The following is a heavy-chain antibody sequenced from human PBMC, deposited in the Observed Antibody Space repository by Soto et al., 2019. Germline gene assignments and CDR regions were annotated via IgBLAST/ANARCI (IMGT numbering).Heavy chain of an antibody. CDR3: ASVDSGGGRVGVIDYCYYGMAG. J-gene: IGHJ6*02. V-gene: IGHV1-18*01. Sequence: ASVEVSCKASGYTFTSYGISWVRQAPGQGLEWMGWISAYNGNTNYAQKPQGRVTMTTDTSTSTAYMELRSLRSDDTAVYYCASVDSGGGRVGVIDYCYYGMAGRGQGTTGT. D-gene: IGHD3-22*01. CDR2: ISAYNGNT. CDR1: GYTFTSYG.